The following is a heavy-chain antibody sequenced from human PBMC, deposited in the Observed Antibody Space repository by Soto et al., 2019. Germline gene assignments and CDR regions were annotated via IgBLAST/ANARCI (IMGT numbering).Heavy chain of an antibody. V-gene: IGHV3-30*18. Sequence: PXESLSLACAASGFTVSSYGKHWVRQAPGKGLEWVAVISYDGSNKYYADSVKGRFTISRDNSKNTLYLQMNSLRAEDTAVYYCAKDRSGWYPPFFGEFDYWGQGTLVTVSS. CDR2: ISYDGSNK. CDR1: GFTVSSYG. J-gene: IGHJ4*02. CDR3: AKDRSGWYPPFFGEFDY. D-gene: IGHD6-19*01.